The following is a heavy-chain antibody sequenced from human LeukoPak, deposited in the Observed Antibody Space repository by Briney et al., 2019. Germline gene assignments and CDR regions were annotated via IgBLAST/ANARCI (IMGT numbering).Heavy chain of an antibody. D-gene: IGHD6-19*01. J-gene: IGHJ4*02. V-gene: IGHV1-2*02. CDR3: ARAGYSSGWYEDY. CDR2: INPNSGGT. CDR1: GYTFTGYY. Sequence: ASVKVSCKASGYTFTGYYMHWVRQAPGQGLEWMGWINPNSGGTNYAQKFQGRVTMTRDTSISTAYMELGRLRSDDTAVYYCARAGYSSGWYEDYWGQGTLVTVSS.